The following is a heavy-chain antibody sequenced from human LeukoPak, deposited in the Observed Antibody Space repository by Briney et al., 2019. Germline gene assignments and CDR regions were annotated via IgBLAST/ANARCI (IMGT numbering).Heavy chain of an antibody. D-gene: IGHD4-17*01. CDR2: ISAYNGNT. CDR3: ARVVPTGGYFDY. V-gene: IGHV1-18*01. CDR1: GYTFTSYG. J-gene: IGHJ4*02. Sequence: ASVKDSCKASGYTFTSYGISWVRQAPGQGLEWMGWISAYNGNTNYAQKLQGRVTMTTDTSTSTAYMELRSLRSDDTAVYYCARVVPTGGYFDYWGQGTLVTVSS.